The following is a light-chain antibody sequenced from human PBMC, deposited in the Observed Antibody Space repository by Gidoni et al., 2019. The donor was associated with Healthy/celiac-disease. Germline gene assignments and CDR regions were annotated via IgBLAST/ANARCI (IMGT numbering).Light chain of an antibody. CDR1: QSIGRC. V-gene: IGKV1-5*03. J-gene: IGKJ4*01. CDR3: QQCNSYPLT. Sequence: DIQMTQSPSTLSASVGDRVTITCRASQSIGRCLAWYQQKPGKAPNLLIYKASNLESGVPLRFSGSGSGTEFTLTVNSLQPDDFATYYCQQCNSYPLTFXGXTKVEIK. CDR2: KAS.